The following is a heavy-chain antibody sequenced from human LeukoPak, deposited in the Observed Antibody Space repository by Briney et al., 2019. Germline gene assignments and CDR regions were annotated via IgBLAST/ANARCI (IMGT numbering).Heavy chain of an antibody. V-gene: IGHV3-9*01. CDR2: ISWNSGSI. Sequence: GRSLRLSCAASGFTFDDYAMHWVRPAPGKGLEWVSGISWNSGSIGYADSVKGRFTISRDNAKNSQYLQMNSLRAEDTALYYCAKDSAWGGSSSGLFDPWGQGTLVTVSS. J-gene: IGHJ5*02. D-gene: IGHD6-6*01. CDR3: AKDSAWGGSSSGLFDP. CDR1: GFTFDDYA.